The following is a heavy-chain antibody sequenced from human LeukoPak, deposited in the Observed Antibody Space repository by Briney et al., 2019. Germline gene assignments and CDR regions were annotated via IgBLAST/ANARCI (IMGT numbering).Heavy chain of an antibody. CDR3: ARESSGYFY. CDR2: ISSSSSLR. Sequence: GGPMRLSCAASGFNFSSYSMNLVRQARGKGLELVSSISSSSSLRYYADSEKRLFTISRNNAKNSLYLKKNSLRAEDTAVYYCARESSGYFYWGQGTLVTVSS. V-gene: IGHV3-21*01. D-gene: IGHD3-22*01. CDR1: GFNFSSYS. J-gene: IGHJ4*02.